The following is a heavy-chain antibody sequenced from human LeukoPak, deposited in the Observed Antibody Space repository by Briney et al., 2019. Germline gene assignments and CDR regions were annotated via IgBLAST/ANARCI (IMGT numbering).Heavy chain of an antibody. CDR1: GGSFSDYY. CDR3: AYSSGYQQQ. D-gene: IGHD3-22*01. Sequence: PSETLSLTCAVYGGSFSDYYWSWFRQPPGKGLEWIGEINHVGSTNYNPSLKSRVTISVDTSKKQFSLKLSSVTAADTAVYYCAYSSGYQQQWGQGTLVTVSS. CDR2: INHVGST. V-gene: IGHV4-34*01. J-gene: IGHJ1*01.